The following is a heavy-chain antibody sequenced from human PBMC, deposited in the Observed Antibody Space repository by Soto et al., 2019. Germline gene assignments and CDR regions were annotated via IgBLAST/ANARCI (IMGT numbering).Heavy chain of an antibody. CDR2: VSGSGGST. J-gene: IGHJ4*02. D-gene: IGHD5-18*01. Sequence: PGGSLRLSCATSGFIFTSYVMSWVRQAPGKGLEWVSSVSGSGGSTFYADSVKGRFTVSRDNSKNTLFLQMSSLRAEDTAVYYCVKAHTIQLWLRLLSGFDYWGQGTLVTVSS. CDR1: GFIFTSYV. CDR3: VKAHTIQLWLRLLSGFDY. V-gene: IGHV3-23*01.